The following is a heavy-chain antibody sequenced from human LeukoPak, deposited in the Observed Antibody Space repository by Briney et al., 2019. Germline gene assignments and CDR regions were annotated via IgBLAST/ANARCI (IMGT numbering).Heavy chain of an antibody. CDR1: GYIFXGFY. CDR3: ARGLYDSRGYYHVDY. J-gene: IGHJ4*02. D-gene: IGHD3-22*01. V-gene: IGHV1-2*02. CDR2: VNPDSGGT. Sequence: SVKVSCKASGYIFXGFYMDGGRQAPGQGLEWMGWVNPDSGGTKYAQKFQGRATMTRDTSISTANMELSRLRSDDTAVYYCARGLYDSRGYYHVDYWGQGTLVTVSS.